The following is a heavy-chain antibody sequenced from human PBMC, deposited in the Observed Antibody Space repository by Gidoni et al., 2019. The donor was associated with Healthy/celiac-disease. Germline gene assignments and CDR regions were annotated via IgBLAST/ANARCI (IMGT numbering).Heavy chain of an antibody. CDR3: AASPNDFWSGYYT. CDR1: GFTFSSYG. V-gene: IGHV3-30*03. J-gene: IGHJ5*02. CDR2: ISYDGSNK. Sequence: QVQLVESGGGVVQPGRSLRLSCAASGFTFSSYGMHWVRQAPGKGLEWVAVISYDGSNKYYADSVKGRFTISRDNSKNTLYLQMNSLRAEDTAVYYCAASPNDFWSGYYTWGQGTLVTVSS. D-gene: IGHD3-3*01.